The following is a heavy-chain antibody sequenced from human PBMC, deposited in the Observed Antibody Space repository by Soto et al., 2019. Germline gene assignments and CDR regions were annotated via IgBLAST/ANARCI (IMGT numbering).Heavy chain of an antibody. CDR2: INAGNGNT. J-gene: IGHJ4*02. CDR3: ARDLSCSSTSCQRIWGFDY. Sequence: QVQLVQSGAEVKEPGASVKVSCKASGYTFTSYAMHWVRQAPGQRLEWMGWINAGNGNTKYSQKFQGRVTITRDTSASTAYMELSSLRSEDTAVYYCARDLSCSSTSCQRIWGFDYWGQGTLVTVSS. CDR1: GYTFTSYA. V-gene: IGHV1-3*01. D-gene: IGHD2-2*01.